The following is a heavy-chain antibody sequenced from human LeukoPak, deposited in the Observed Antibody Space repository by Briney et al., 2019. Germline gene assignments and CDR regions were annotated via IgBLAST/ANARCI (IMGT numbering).Heavy chain of an antibody. V-gene: IGHV3-23*01. CDR2: ITASGTDT. Sequence: GGSLRLSCAASGFTFSTYAMSWVRQAPGKGLQWVSTITASGTDTFYADSVKGRFTISRDNSKNTLSLQMNSLRAEDTALYYCAKYTSGWVNDYWGQGTLVTVSS. CDR1: GFTFSTYA. D-gene: IGHD6-19*01. CDR3: AKYTSGWVNDY. J-gene: IGHJ4*02.